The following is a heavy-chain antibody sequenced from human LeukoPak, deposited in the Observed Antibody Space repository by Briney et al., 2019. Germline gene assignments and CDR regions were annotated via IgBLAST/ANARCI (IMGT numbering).Heavy chain of an antibody. V-gene: IGHV5-51*01. CDR1: GSCFTSYW. Sequence: AASLEISYAGSGSCFTSYWIGWVRPLPGKGLGWMGIIYPSDSDTRYSPSFQGQVTISADKSISTAYLQWSSLKASDTAMYYCARHDGYSFRFRYYYYGMDVWGQGTTVAVSS. CDR3: ARHDGYSFRFRYYYYGMDV. J-gene: IGHJ6*02. D-gene: IGHD5-24*01. CDR2: IYPSDSDT.